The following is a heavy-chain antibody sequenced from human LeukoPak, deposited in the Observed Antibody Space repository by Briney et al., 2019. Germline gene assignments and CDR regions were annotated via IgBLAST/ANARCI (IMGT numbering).Heavy chain of an antibody. D-gene: IGHD6-6*01. J-gene: IGHJ4*02. Sequence: PGGSLRLSCVVSGFNSEDHAMHWVRQAPGKGLEWVSGIYWSSSGTGYADSVKGRFTVSRDSAKNSLYLQMNNLRVDDTAMYYCVGTIASRGSEYWGQGALVTVSS. CDR1: GFNSEDHA. CDR2: IYWSSSGT. V-gene: IGHV3-9*02. CDR3: VGTIASRGSEY.